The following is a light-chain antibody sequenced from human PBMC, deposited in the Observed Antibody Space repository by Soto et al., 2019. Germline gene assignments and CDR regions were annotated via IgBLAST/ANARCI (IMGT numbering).Light chain of an antibody. J-gene: IGKJ1*01. V-gene: IGKV4-1*01. CDR3: QQYFTSPWT. CDR1: QDIYNY. Sequence: DIQMTQSPSSLSASVGDRVTITCQASQDIYNYLNWYQQKSGQPPKLLIYWASLRESGVPDRFTGSGSGTDFTLTISSLQAEDVAVYYCQQYFTSPWTFGQGTKVEI. CDR2: WAS.